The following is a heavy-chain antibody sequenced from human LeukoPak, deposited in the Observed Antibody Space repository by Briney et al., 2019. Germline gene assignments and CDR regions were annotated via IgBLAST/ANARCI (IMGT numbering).Heavy chain of an antibody. CDR3: AKGILGYCSGGSCAAYDY. J-gene: IGHJ4*02. Sequence: GGSLRLSCAASGFTFSSYGMHWVRQAPGKGLEWVAFIRYDGSNKYYADSVKGRFTISRDNSKNTMYLQMNSLRAEDTAVYYCAKGILGYCSGGSCAAYDYWGQGTLVTVSS. D-gene: IGHD2-15*01. CDR1: GFTFSSYG. V-gene: IGHV3-30*02. CDR2: IRYDGSNK.